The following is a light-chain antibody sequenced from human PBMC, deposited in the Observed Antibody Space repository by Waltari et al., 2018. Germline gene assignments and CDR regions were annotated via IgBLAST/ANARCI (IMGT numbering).Light chain of an antibody. V-gene: IGLV2-23*01. CDR2: DGN. CDR1: NTDVGSHDL. Sequence: QPALTQPASVSGSPGQSITISCTGTNTDVGSHDLVSWYQQHPGKAPKLIIYDGNKRPSGVPNRCSGSKSCNTASLTMSGLQAEDEADYYCCSFAHRSTYVFGTGTKVTVL. J-gene: IGLJ1*01. CDR3: CSFAHRSTYV.